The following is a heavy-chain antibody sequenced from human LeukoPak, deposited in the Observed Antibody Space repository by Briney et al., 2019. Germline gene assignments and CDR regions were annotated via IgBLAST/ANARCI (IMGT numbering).Heavy chain of an antibody. V-gene: IGHV4-59*01. J-gene: IGHJ4*02. Sequence: SETLSLTCTVSGGSIGSYYWNWIRQPPGKRLEWIGYIYNSGSTKYNPSLKSRVTISEDTSKNQFSLKLSSVTAADTAVFYCARDRGFCSGGSCGNFDYWGQGTLVSVSS. D-gene: IGHD2-15*01. CDR1: GGSIGSYY. CDR3: ARDRGFCSGGSCGNFDY. CDR2: IYNSGST.